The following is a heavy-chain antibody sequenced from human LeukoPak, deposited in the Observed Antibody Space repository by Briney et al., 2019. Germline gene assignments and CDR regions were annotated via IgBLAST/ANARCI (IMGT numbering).Heavy chain of an antibody. V-gene: IGHV4-59*08. CDR3: ARHEIHVSLDHALDI. CDR1: GGSIHCYY. Sequence: SETLSLTCTISGGSIHCYYWSWIRQPPGKGLEWIGYIYYSGSTSYNPSLKSRVTILVDTSKNQFSLKLRSVTAADTAVYCCARHEIHVSLDHALDIWGQGTMVTVSS. D-gene: IGHD3/OR15-3a*01. J-gene: IGHJ3*02. CDR2: IYYSGST.